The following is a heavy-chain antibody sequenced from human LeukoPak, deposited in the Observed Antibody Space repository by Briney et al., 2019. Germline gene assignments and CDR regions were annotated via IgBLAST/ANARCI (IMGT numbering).Heavy chain of an antibody. CDR2: INPNSGGT. CDR1: GYTFTGYY. D-gene: IGHD6-13*01. Sequence: ASVKVSCKASGYTFTGYYIHWVRQAPGQGLEWMGWINPNSGGTNYAQKFQGRVTMTRDTSISTAYMELSRLRSDDTAVYYCARGYTKEQQLVNNFDYWGQGTLVTVSS. J-gene: IGHJ4*02. V-gene: IGHV1-2*02. CDR3: ARGYTKEQQLVNNFDY.